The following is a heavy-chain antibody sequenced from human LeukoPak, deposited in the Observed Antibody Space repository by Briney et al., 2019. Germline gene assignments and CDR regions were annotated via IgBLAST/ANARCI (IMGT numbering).Heavy chain of an antibody. CDR2: VSAYSGDT. J-gene: IGHJ6*02. D-gene: IGHD3-22*01. CDR1: GYTFTTYG. Sequence: GASVKVSCKASGYTFTTYGITWVRQAPGQGLEWMGWVSAYSGDTDYAQSLQGRVTMTTDTSTSTAYMELTTLRPDDTAVYYCARVWYDSGNHLYFYYGLDVWGQGTTVTVSS. CDR3: ARVWYDSGNHLYFYYGLDV. V-gene: IGHV1-18*01.